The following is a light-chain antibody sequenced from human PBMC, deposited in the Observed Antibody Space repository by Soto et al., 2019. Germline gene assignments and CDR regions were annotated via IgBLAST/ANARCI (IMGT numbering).Light chain of an antibody. Sequence: EIVLTQSPATLSLSPGERATLSCRASQSVSSYLAWYQQKPGQAPRLLIYDASNRATGIPARLSGSGSGTDFTLTISSLEPEDFAVYYCQQRSNWPGTFGQGTKLEIK. CDR3: QQRSNWPGT. CDR1: QSVSSY. J-gene: IGKJ2*01. V-gene: IGKV3-11*01. CDR2: DAS.